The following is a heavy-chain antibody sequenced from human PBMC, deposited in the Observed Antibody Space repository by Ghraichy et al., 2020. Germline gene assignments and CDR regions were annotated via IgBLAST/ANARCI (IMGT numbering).Heavy chain of an antibody. D-gene: IGHD6-13*01. Sequence: GGSLRLSCAASGFTFSSYWMSWVRQAPGKGLEWVANIKQDGSDKYYVDSVKGRFTISRDNAKNSLYLQMNSLRTQDTAVYYCACVGYGSSWDTPDFDYWGQGTLVTVSS. CDR1: GFTFSSYW. V-gene: IGHV3-7*01. J-gene: IGHJ4*02. CDR2: IKQDGSDK. CDR3: ACVGYGSSWDTPDFDY.